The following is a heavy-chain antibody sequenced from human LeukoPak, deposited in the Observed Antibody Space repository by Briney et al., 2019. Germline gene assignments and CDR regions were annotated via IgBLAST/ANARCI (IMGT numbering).Heavy chain of an antibody. CDR1: GGSVSSGSYY. J-gene: IGHJ4*02. CDR3: ARDHANCSGGSRYLGKFDY. CDR2: IYYSGST. V-gene: IGHV4-61*01. Sequence: SETLSLTCTVSGGSVSSGSYYWSWIRQPPGKGLEWIGYIYYSGSTNYNPSLKSRVTISVDTSKNQFSLKLSSVTAADTAVYYCARDHANCSGGSRYLGKFDYWGQGTLVTVSS. D-gene: IGHD2-15*01.